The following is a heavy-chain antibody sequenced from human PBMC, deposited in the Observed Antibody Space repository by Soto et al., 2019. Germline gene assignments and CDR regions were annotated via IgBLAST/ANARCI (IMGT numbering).Heavy chain of an antibody. J-gene: IGHJ4*02. CDR3: ASLTTVTNLNRFDY. Sequence: PGGSLRLSCAASGFNFTNYNMNWVRQAPGKGLEWVSFISSRSNYIYYADSVRGRFTVSRDNAKNSLYLQMNNLRPEDTAVYYCASLTTVTNLNRFDYWGQGTLVTVSS. V-gene: IGHV3-21*01. D-gene: IGHD4-17*01. CDR1: GFNFTNYN. CDR2: ISSRSNYI.